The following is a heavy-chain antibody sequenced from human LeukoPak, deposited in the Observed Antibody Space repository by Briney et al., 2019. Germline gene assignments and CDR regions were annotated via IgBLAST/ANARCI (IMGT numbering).Heavy chain of an antibody. V-gene: IGHV4-59*01. J-gene: IGHJ6*03. CDR3: ARANSKYGVKLYYYYYMDV. CDR2: IYDSWST. Sequence: SQTLSLTCTVSGGSITGYYSSWVRHPPRKGQGRVGYIYDSWSTNYNPSLKSRVTISVDTSKNQFSLKLSSVTAAGTAVYYCARANSKYGVKLYYYYYMDVWGRGTTVTVPS. D-gene: IGHD4-11*01. CDR1: GGSITGYY.